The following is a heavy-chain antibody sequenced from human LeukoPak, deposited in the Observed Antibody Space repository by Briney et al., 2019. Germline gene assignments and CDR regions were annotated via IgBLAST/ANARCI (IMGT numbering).Heavy chain of an antibody. CDR2: IDTSGNT. CDR1: GYSISSDYY. CDR3: ARVSSSWYQDWYFDL. D-gene: IGHD6-13*01. J-gene: IGHJ2*01. V-gene: IGHV4-4*07. Sequence: SETLSLTCTVSGYSISSDYYWSWIRQPAGKGLEWIGRIDTSGNTNYKPSLKSRVTMSVDTSKNQFSLKLNSVTAADTAVYYCARVSSSWYQDWYFDLWGRGTLVTVSS.